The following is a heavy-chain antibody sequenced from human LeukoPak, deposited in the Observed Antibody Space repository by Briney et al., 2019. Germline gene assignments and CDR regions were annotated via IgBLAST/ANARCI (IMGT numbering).Heavy chain of an antibody. CDR3: ARDIVVVPAAIAWFDP. J-gene: IGHJ5*02. D-gene: IGHD2-2*01. CDR1: GGSISSGDYY. CDR2: IYYSGNT. Sequence: SETLSLTSTVSGGSISSGDYYWSWIRQPPGKGLEWRGYIYYSGNTYYNPSLKSRLTISVDTSKTQFSLKLSSVTAADTAVYYCARDIVVVPAAIAWFDPWGQGTLVTVSS. V-gene: IGHV4-30-4*08.